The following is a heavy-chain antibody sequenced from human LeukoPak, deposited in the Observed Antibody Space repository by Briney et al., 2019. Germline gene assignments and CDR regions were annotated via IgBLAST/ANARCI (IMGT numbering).Heavy chain of an antibody. CDR2: IYHSGST. CDR1: GGSISSSNW. D-gene: IGHD6-19*01. V-gene: IGHV4-4*02. CDR3: ARRTSGGVAGFPFDY. J-gene: IGHJ4*02. Sequence: PSETLSLTCAVSGGSISSSNWWSWVRQPPGKGLEWIGDIYHSGSTHYNPSLKSRVTISVDKSKNQFSPKLSSVTAADTAVYYCARRTSGGVAGFPFDYWGQGTLVTVSS.